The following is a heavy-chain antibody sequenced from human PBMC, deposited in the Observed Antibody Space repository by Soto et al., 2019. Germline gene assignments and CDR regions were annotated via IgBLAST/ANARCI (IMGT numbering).Heavy chain of an antibody. V-gene: IGHV6-1*01. J-gene: IGHJ6*02. Sequence: QTLALTWDISGDRVSRNSAAWNSIRQSPSRGLEWLGRTYYRSEWYNDYAGSVKSRRTINPATSKNQFSLQLNSMTPEAKAVYYCARDHDFWSLPKYYYYGMDVWGQGTTVTVSS. D-gene: IGHD3-3*01. CDR3: ARDHDFWSLPKYYYYGMDV. CDR2: TYYRSEWYN. CDR1: GDRVSRNSAA.